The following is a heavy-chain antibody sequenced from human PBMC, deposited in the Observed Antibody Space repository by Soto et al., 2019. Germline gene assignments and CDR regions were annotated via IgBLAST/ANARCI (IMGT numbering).Heavy chain of an antibody. Sequence: GGSLRLSCAASGFTSSSYIMNWVRQSPGKGLEWVSSISSSSSYIYYADSVKGRFTISRDNAKNSLYLQMNSLRAEDTAVYYCARDLSSGWYRNWFDPWGQGTLVTVSS. CDR3: ARDLSSGWYRNWFDP. V-gene: IGHV3-21*01. J-gene: IGHJ5*02. CDR1: GFTSSSYI. D-gene: IGHD6-19*01. CDR2: ISSSSSYI.